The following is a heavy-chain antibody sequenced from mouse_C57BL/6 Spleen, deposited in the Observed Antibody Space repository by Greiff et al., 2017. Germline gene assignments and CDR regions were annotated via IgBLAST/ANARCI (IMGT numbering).Heavy chain of an antibody. CDR3: AMSDGAWYCDV. CDR2: IHPCDSDT. D-gene: IGHD2-3*01. CDR1: GYTFTSYW. Sequence: VQLQQSGAELVKPGASVKVSCKASGYTFTSYWLHWVKQRPGHGLEWIGWIHPCDSDTNYNQKFKGKATMTVDKSSSTAYMQLSSLTSEDTAVYYCAMSDGAWYCDVWGTGTTVTVSS. V-gene: IGHV1-74*01. J-gene: IGHJ1*03.